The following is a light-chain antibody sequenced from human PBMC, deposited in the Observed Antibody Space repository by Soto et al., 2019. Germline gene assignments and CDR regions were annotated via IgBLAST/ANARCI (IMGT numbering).Light chain of an antibody. Sequence: ERAMTQSPATLSASPGERATLSCRASQNVNVNLAWDQHKPGQAPRLLIHDASTRATGIPARFSGSGSGTDFTLTISTLQSEDFAVYYCQQYNNWPRTFGQGSKLEIK. V-gene: IGKV3-15*01. CDR2: DAS. J-gene: IGKJ2*01. CDR3: QQYNNWPRT. CDR1: QNVNVN.